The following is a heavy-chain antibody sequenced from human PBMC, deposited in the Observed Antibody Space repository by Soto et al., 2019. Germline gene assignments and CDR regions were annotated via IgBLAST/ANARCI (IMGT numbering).Heavy chain of an antibody. Sequence: SATRSITCTVSGGSISSGGYYWSWIRQHPGKGLEWIGYIYYSGSTYYNPSLKSRVTISVDTSKNQFSLKLSSVTAADTAVYYCARAPRDSSGYRLDYWGQGTLVTVSS. D-gene: IGHD3-22*01. CDR1: GGSISSGGYY. CDR2: IYYSGST. V-gene: IGHV4-31*03. J-gene: IGHJ4*02. CDR3: ARAPRDSSGYRLDY.